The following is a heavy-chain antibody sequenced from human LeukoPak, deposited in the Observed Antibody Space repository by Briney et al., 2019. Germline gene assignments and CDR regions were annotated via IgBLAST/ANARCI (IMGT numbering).Heavy chain of an antibody. CDR3: ARSPYSSGWHLRIPQFDY. V-gene: IGHV3-30*04. D-gene: IGHD6-19*01. CDR2: ISYDGSNK. CDR1: GFTFSSYA. Sequence: GGSLRLSCAASGFTFSSYAMHWVRQAPGKGLEWVAFISYDGSNKYYADSVKGRFTISRDNSKNTLYLQMNSLRAEDTAVYYCARSPYSSGWHLRIPQFDYWGQGALVTVSS. J-gene: IGHJ4*02.